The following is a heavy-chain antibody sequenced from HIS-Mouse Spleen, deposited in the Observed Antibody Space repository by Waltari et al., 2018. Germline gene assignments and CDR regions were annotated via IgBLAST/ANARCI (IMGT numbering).Heavy chain of an antibody. J-gene: IGHJ6*02. CDR2: TYYRSSWYN. CDR1: GDSVSSNSAA. D-gene: IGHD3-22*01. CDR3: ARVSAMIVVVPYYYYGMDV. V-gene: IGHV6-1*01. Sequence: QVQLQQSGPGLVKPSQTLSLTCAISGDSVSSNSAAWTWIRQSPSRGLEWLGRTYYRSSWYNVYACSVKSRIPINPDTSTNQFSRQLNSVTPEDTAVYYCARVSAMIVVVPYYYYGMDVWGQGTTVTVSS.